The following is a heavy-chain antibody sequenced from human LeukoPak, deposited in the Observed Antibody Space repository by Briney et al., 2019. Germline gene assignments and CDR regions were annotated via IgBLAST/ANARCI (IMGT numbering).Heavy chain of an antibody. J-gene: IGHJ4*02. Sequence: PGGSLRLSCAASGFTFTTYWMHWVRQAPGKGLECVSTISADGGSTYYPDSVKGRFTISRDNSKNTLYLHMNSLRAEDTAVYYCARGGDLGYWGQGTLVTVSS. V-gene: IGHV3-23*01. CDR2: ISADGGST. CDR1: GFTFTTYW. D-gene: IGHD4-17*01. CDR3: ARGGDLGY.